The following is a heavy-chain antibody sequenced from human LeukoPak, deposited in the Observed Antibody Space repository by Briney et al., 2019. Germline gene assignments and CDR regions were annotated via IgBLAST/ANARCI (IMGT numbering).Heavy chain of an antibody. J-gene: IGHJ5*02. Sequence: ASVKVSCKASGYTFPSYFMHWVRQAPGQGLEWMGGIIPIFGTANYAQKFQGRVTITADESTSTAYMELSSLRSEDTAVYYCARPADAGDWFDPWGQGTLVTVSS. CDR3: ARPADAGDWFDP. D-gene: IGHD2-2*01. V-gene: IGHV1-69*13. CDR2: IIPIFGTA. CDR1: GYTFPSYF.